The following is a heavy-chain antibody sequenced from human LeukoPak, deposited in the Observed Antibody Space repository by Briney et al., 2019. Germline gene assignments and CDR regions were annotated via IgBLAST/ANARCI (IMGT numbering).Heavy chain of an antibody. D-gene: IGHD1-7*01. CDR2: IYYSGST. CDR1: GGSISSSSYY. CDR3: ARSAQLELRLRWFAP. J-gene: IGHJ5*02. V-gene: IGHV4-39*07. Sequence: SETLSLTCTVSGGSISSSSYYWGWIRQPPGKGLEWIGSIYYSGSTYYNPSLKSRVTRSVDTSKNQFSLKLSSVTAADTAVYYCARSAQLELRLRWFAPWGQGTLVTVSS.